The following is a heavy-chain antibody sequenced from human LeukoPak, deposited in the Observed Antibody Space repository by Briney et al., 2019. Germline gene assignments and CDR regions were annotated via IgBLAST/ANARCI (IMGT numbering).Heavy chain of an antibody. Sequence: GGSLRLSCAASGFTFSSYWMHWVRQAPGKGLAWVSRINSDGSGTSYADSVKGRFTISRDNAKNTLYLQMNSLRAEDTAVYYCARAFLTTGPFDYWGQGTLVTVSP. D-gene: IGHD4-17*01. J-gene: IGHJ4*02. CDR3: ARAFLTTGPFDY. CDR2: INSDGSGT. CDR1: GFTFSSYW. V-gene: IGHV3-74*01.